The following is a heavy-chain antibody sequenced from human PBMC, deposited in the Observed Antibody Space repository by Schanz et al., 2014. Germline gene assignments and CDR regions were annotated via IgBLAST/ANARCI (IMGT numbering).Heavy chain of an antibody. CDR2: ISPYNGNT. D-gene: IGHD2-2*01. CDR3: ARDRRRYCSTASCLHDNWFDP. V-gene: IGHV1-18*01. Sequence: GAEVKKPGASVKVSCKASGYTFTSYGISWVRQAPGQGLEWMGWISPYNGNTNYAQKLQGRVTMTTDTSTGTAYMELRSLRSDDTAVYYCARDRRRYCSTASCLHDNWFDPWGQGTLVIVSS. J-gene: IGHJ5*02. CDR1: GYTFTSYG.